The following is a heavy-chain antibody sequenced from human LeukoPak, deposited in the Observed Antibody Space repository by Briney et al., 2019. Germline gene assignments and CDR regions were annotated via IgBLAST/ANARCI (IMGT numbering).Heavy chain of an antibody. Sequence: SETLSLTCTVSGDSITGYYWGWIRQPPGKGLEWIGNIYYTGNTYYNPSLKSRVTISLDTSKNQFSLKVTSMTAADTAVYYCARDSGTTGEVKFDPWGQGTLVTVSS. CDR2: IYYTGNT. D-gene: IGHD3-10*01. V-gene: IGHV4-39*07. CDR1: GDSITGYY. J-gene: IGHJ5*02. CDR3: ARDSGTTGEVKFDP.